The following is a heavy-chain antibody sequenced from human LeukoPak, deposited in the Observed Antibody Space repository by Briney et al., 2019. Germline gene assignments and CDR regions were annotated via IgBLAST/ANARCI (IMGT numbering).Heavy chain of an antibody. CDR3: ARNVGRYYYDSSGYLL. V-gene: IGHV4-34*01. J-gene: IGHJ4*02. Sequence: SETLSLTCAVYGGSFSSYYWSWIRQPPGKGLEWIGEINHSGSTNYNPSLKSRVTISVDTSKNQFSLKLSSVTAADTAVYYCARNVGRYYYDSSGYLLWGQGTLVTVSS. D-gene: IGHD3-22*01. CDR1: GGSFSSYY. CDR2: INHSGST.